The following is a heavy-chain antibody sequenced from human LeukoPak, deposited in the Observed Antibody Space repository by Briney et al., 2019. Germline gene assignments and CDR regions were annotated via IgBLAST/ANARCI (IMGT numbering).Heavy chain of an antibody. Sequence: PGGSLRLSCAASGFTFSSFDMRWARQAPGKGLEWVSHIKNDGGTTHYANSVKGRFTISRDNSKNTLYLQMNSLRAEDTAVYYCAKGPHSGSYFRLFDYWGQGTLVTVSS. J-gene: IGHJ4*02. D-gene: IGHD1-26*01. CDR3: AKGPHSGSYFRLFDY. V-gene: IGHV3-23*01. CDR1: GFTFSSFD. CDR2: IKNDGGTT.